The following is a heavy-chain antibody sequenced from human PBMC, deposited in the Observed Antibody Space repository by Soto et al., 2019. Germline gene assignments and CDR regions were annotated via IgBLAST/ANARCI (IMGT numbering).Heavy chain of an antibody. CDR2: LSHDESNK. CDR3: VKEGRGSTTSCSRCYGLDV. J-gene: IGHJ6*02. D-gene: IGHD2-2*01. V-gene: IGHV3-30*18. Sequence: QVQLVESGGGVVQPGRSLRLSCAASGFTFSTYGMHWVRQPPGKGLEWVAALSHDESNKYYADSVKGRFTISRDNSKNPLYMERFNLRVEGTAVYYCVKEGRGSTTSCSRCYGLDVWGQGTTVTVSS. CDR1: GFTFSTYG.